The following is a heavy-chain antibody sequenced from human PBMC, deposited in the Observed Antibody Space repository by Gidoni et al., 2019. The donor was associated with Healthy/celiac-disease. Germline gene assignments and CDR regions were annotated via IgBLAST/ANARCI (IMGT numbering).Heavy chain of an antibody. V-gene: IGHV4-30-4*01. Sequence: QVQLQESAPGLVKPSQTLSLPCTVSGGSISSGAYYWSWIRQPPGKGLEWIGYIYYSGSTYYNPSLKSRVTISVDTSKNQFSLKLSSVTAADTAVYYCARDVTGDDAFDIWGQGTMVTVSS. D-gene: IGHD7-27*01. J-gene: IGHJ3*02. CDR3: ARDVTGDDAFDI. CDR1: GGSISSGAYY. CDR2: IYYSGST.